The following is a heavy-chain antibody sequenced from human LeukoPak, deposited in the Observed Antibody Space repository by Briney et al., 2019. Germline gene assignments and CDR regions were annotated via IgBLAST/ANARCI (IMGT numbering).Heavy chain of an antibody. CDR2: IYYSGST. Sequence: SSETLSLTCTVSGGSISSSSYYWGWIRQPPGKGLEWIGSIYYSGSTYYNPSLKSRVTISVDTSKNQFSLKLSSVTAADTAVYYCARAAGGNYVDYWGQGTLVTVSS. D-gene: IGHD3-16*01. CDR3: ARAAGGNYVDY. J-gene: IGHJ4*02. CDR1: GGSISSSSYY. V-gene: IGHV4-39*07.